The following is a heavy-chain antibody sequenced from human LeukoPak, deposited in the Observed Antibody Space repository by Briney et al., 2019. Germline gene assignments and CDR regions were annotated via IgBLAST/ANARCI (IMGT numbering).Heavy chain of an antibody. J-gene: IGHJ3*02. Sequence: PSETLSLTCAVSGGSISTSSNYWGWIRQPAGKGLEWIGRIYTSGSTNYNPSLKSRVTMSVDTSKNQFSLKLSSVTAADTAVYYCARDEFGWNDAFDIWGQGTMVTVSS. CDR2: IYTSGST. V-gene: IGHV4-61*02. D-gene: IGHD1-1*01. CDR1: GGSISTSSNY. CDR3: ARDEFGWNDAFDI.